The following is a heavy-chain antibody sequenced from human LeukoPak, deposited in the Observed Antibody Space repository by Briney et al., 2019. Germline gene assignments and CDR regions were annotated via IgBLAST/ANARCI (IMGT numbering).Heavy chain of an antibody. CDR2: INHSGNT. CDR3: ARFLWNSSRWL. D-gene: IGHD6-13*01. CDR1: GASFSGYY. Sequence: SETLSLTCGVYGASFSGYYCVWIRQPPGKGLEWIGEINHSGNTKYNRSLKSRVTISVDTSKKQISLKLSSVTAADTAVYYCARFLWNSSRWLWGQGTLVTVSS. V-gene: IGHV4-34*01. J-gene: IGHJ4*02.